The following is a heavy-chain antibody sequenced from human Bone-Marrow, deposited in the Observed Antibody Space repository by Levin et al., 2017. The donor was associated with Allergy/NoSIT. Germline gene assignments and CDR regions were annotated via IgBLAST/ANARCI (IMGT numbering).Heavy chain of an antibody. CDR2: IATSNGHT. D-gene: IGHD3-16*01. V-gene: IGHV1-18*01. J-gene: IGHJ4*02. CDR1: GSTFSSYG. CDR3: ARLWGAPDY. Sequence: NPGGSLRLSCKTSGSTFSSYGITWVRQAPGHGFEWMGWIATSNGHTNYAQSFQGRLTMTTDTPTSTAYMELQSLRSDDTAVYYCARLWGAPDYWGQGTLVTVSS.